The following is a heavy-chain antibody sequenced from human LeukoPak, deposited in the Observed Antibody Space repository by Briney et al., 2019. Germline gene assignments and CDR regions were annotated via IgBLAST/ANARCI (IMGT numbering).Heavy chain of an antibody. V-gene: IGHV1-18*01. J-gene: IGHJ4*02. CDR2: ISALNGYT. CDR3: AGAQSITGPYHY. D-gene: IGHD1-14*01. CDR1: GYTFTSYG. Sequence: ASVKVSCTASGYTFTSYGISWVRQAPGQGLEWMGWISALNGYTNYAQKIQDRVAMTTDTPTSTAYMELRSLRSDDTAVYYCAGAQSITGPYHYWGQGTLVTVSS.